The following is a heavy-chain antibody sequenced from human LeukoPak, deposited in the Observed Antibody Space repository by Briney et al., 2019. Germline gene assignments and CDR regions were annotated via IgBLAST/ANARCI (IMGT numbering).Heavy chain of an antibody. CDR3: ARAAAGHFDY. V-gene: IGHV4-39*07. CDR1: GGSISRSSYY. CDR2: IYYSGST. D-gene: IGHD6-13*01. Sequence: SETLSLTCNVSGGSISRSSYYWGWIRQPPGKGLEWIGSIYYSGSTYYNPSLKSRVTISVDTSKNQFSLKLSSVTAADTAVYYCARAAAGHFDYWGQGTLVTVSS. J-gene: IGHJ4*02.